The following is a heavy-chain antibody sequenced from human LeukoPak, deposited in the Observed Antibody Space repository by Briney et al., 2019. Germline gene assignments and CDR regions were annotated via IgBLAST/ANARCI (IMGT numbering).Heavy chain of an antibody. Sequence: SETLSLTCTVSGGSISSYYWSWIRQPPGKGLEWIGYIYYSGSTNYNPSLKSRVTISVDTSKNQFSLKLSSVTAADTAVYYCARGMAARPFNYYYYMDVWGKGTTVTVSS. CDR2: IYYSGST. CDR3: ARGMAARPFNYYYYMDV. CDR1: GGSISSYY. J-gene: IGHJ6*03. V-gene: IGHV4-59*01. D-gene: IGHD6-6*01.